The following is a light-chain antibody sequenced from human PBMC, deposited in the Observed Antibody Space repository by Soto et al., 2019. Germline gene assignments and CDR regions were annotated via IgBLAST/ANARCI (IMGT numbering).Light chain of an antibody. J-gene: IGKJ1*01. CDR2: DAS. CDR3: QQYHSYWT. Sequence: DIQITQSPSSLSASVGDRVTITCRASQGISNYLAWFQQKPGKAPKLLIYDASSLESGVPQRFSGSGSGTEFTLTISSLQTDDFSTYYCQQYHSYWTIGQGTKVDIK. CDR1: QGISNY. V-gene: IGKV1-16*01.